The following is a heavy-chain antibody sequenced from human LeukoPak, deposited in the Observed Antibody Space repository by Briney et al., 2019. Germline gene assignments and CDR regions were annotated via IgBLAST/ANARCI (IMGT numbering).Heavy chain of an antibody. CDR2: ISSSGSTI. D-gene: IGHD3-9*01. J-gene: IGHJ6*02. CDR1: GFTFSDYY. V-gene: IGHV3-11*01. CDR3: AREYYDILTGRGSLYYYYYGMDV. Sequence: GGSLRISCAASGFTFSDYYMSWIRQAPGKGLEWVSYISSSGSTIYYADSVKGRFTISRDNAKNSLYLQMNSLRAEDTAVYYCAREYYDILTGRGSLYYYYYGMDVWGQGTTVTVSS.